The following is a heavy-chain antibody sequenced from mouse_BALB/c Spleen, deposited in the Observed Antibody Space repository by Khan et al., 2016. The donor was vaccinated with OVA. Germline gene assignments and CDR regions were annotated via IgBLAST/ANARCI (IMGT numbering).Heavy chain of an antibody. CDR1: GFTFSSYD. CDR2: INSGGDTT. J-gene: IGHJ1*01. V-gene: IGHV5-12-1*01. Sequence: EVLLVESGGGLVKPGGSLKLSCTASGFTFSSYDMSWVRQTPEKRLEWVAYINSGGDTTYSPDTVKGRFTISSDNAKTTLYLQMSSLKSEDTAIYYCTRRPGYFDVWGAGTTVTVSS. CDR3: TRRPGYFDV.